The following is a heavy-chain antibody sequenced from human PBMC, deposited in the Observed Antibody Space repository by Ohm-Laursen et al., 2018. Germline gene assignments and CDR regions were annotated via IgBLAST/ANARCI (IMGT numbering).Heavy chain of an antibody. CDR3: AKVDCDGACGGAFDI. CDR2: ISWNSGSI. V-gene: IGHV3-9*01. Sequence: SLRLSCAAAGFTFDDYAMNWVRQSPGKGLEWVSDISWNSGSIGYADSVKGRFTISRDNAKNTLYLQMNSLRVEDTALYYCAKVDCDGACGGAFDIWGQGTMVIVSS. J-gene: IGHJ3*02. D-gene: IGHD2-21*02. CDR1: GFTFDDYA.